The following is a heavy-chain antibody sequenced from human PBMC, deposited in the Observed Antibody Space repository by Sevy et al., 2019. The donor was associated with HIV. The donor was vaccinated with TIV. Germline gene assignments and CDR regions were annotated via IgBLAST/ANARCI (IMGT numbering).Heavy chain of an antibody. CDR2: IYSGGTT. J-gene: IGHJ4*02. D-gene: IGHD4-17*01. Sequence: GGSLRLSCAASGFTVSSNYMSWVRQAPGKGLEWASVIYSGGTTNYADSVQGRFSTSRVNSKNSLYLQMSSLRAEDTSVYYCASHLRWATSDYWGQGTLVTVSS. CDR1: GFTVSSNY. CDR3: ASHLRWATSDY. V-gene: IGHV3-53*01.